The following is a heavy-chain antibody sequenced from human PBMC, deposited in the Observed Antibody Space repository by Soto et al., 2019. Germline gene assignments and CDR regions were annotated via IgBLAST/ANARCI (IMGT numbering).Heavy chain of an antibody. J-gene: IGHJ6*02. V-gene: IGHV3-30-3*01. Sequence: HPGGSLRLSCAASGFTFSSYAMHWVRQAPGKGLEWVAVIPYDGSNKYYADSVKGRFTISRDNSKNTLYLQMNSLRAEDTAVYYCARADLSGYDSIYYYYGMDVWGQGTTVTVSS. CDR2: IPYDGSNK. CDR3: ARADLSGYDSIYYYYGMDV. CDR1: GFTFSSYA. D-gene: IGHD6-25*01.